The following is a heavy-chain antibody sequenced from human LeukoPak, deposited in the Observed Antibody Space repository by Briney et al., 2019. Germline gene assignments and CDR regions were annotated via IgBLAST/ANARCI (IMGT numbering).Heavy chain of an antibody. J-gene: IGHJ5*02. CDR3: ARGYIAENWFDP. CDR2: MNPNSGNT. D-gene: IGHD6-13*01. V-gene: IGHV1-8*01. CDR1: GYTFTSYD. Sequence: ASVKVSFKASGYTFTSYDINWVRQAPGQGLEWMGWMNPNSGNTGYAQKFQGRVTMTRNTSISTAYMELSSLRSEDTAVYYCARGYIAENWFDPWGQGTLVTVSS.